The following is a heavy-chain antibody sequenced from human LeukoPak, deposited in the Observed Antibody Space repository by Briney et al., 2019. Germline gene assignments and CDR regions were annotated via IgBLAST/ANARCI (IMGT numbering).Heavy chain of an antibody. Sequence: VKVSCKASGGTFSSYAISWVRQAPGQGLEWMGGIIPIFGTANYAQKFQGRVTITADKSTSTAYMGLSSLRSEDTAVYYCARGKMVRGVMWYFDYWGQGTLVTVSS. V-gene: IGHV1-69*06. CDR3: ARGKMVRGVMWYFDY. J-gene: IGHJ4*02. CDR2: IIPIFGTA. CDR1: GGTFSSYA. D-gene: IGHD3-10*01.